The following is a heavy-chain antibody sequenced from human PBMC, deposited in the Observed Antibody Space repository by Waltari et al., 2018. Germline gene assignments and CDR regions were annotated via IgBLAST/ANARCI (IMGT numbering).Heavy chain of an antibody. J-gene: IGHJ4*02. CDR3: AKDREGWDRDIDY. D-gene: IGHD1-26*01. CDR2: ISGSGGST. V-gene: IGHV3-23*01. CDR1: GFTFSSYP. Sequence: EVQLLESGGGLVQPGGSLRLSCAASGFTFSSYPMSWVSQAPGKGLEWVSAISGSGGSTYYADSVKGRFTISRDNSKNTLYLQMNSLRAEDTAVYYCAKDREGWDRDIDYWGQGTLVTVSS.